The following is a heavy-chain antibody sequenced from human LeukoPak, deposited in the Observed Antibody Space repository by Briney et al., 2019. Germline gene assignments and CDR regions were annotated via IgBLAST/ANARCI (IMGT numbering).Heavy chain of an antibody. CDR1: GYTFTSYY. D-gene: IGHD3-22*01. Sequence: ASVKVSCKASGYTFTSYYMHWVRQAPGQGLEWMGIINPSGGSTSYAQKLQGRVTMTTDTSTSTAYMELRSLRSDDTAVYYCARDPSVYYYDSSGYSPFDPWGQGTLVTVSS. V-gene: IGHV1-46*01. CDR2: INPSGGST. CDR3: ARDPSVYYYDSSGYSPFDP. J-gene: IGHJ5*02.